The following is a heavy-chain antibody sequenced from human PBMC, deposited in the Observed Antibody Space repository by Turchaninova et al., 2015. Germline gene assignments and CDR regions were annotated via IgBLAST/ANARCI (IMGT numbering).Heavy chain of an antibody. J-gene: IGHJ3*01. V-gene: IGHV3-48*02. CDR3: ARDHLWAFDF. CDR1: GFTFSSYS. Sequence: EVQLVESGGALVQPGGSLRLSCAASGFTFSSYSMTWFSQAPGRGRGWFSYSSASAMYYADSVKGRFTISRDNAKNSLYLQMNSLRDEDTAVYYCARDHLWAFDFWGQGTMVTVSS. CDR2: SSASAM. D-gene: IGHD2-21*01.